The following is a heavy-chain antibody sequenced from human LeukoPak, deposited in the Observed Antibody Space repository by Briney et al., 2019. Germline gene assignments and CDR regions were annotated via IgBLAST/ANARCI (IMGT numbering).Heavy chain of an antibody. D-gene: IGHD3-22*01. J-gene: IGHJ4*02. CDR2: IHHSGSA. CDR1: GGSISSSNW. CDR3: ARSYTDYYDSSGLDF. V-gene: IGHV4-4*02. Sequence: PSGTLSLTCAVSGGSISSSNWWSWVRQPPGKGLEWIAEIHHSGSANYNPSLKSRVIILGDKSKNQFSLKLSSVTAADTAVYYCARSYTDYYDSSGLDFWGQGTLVTVSS.